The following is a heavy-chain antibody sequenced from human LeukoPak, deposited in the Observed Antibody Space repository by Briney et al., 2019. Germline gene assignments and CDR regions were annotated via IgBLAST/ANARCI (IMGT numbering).Heavy chain of an antibody. D-gene: IGHD2-21*02. J-gene: IGHJ5*02. Sequence: GGSLRLSCAASGFPFSRHAMSWVRQPPGKGLEWVSAISNGKTYYADSVRGRFTISRDDSKNTVYLQMNSLRDEDTALYYCVREAGYCASVCLKSNWFDPWGQGTLVTVS. CDR3: VREAGYCASVCLKSNWFDP. V-gene: IGHV3-23*01. CDR2: ISNGKT. CDR1: GFPFSRHA.